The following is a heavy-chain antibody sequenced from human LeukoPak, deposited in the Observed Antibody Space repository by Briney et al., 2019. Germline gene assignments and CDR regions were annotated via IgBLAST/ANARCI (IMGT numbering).Heavy chain of an antibody. Sequence: SETLSLTCTVSGGSISSYYWSWIRQPPGKGLEWIGYIYYSGSTNYNPSLKSRVTISVDTSKNQFSLKLSPVTAADTAVYYCARDLGDRAFDPWGQGTLVTVSS. D-gene: IGHD1-26*01. V-gene: IGHV4-59*01. CDR3: ARDLGDRAFDP. J-gene: IGHJ5*02. CDR1: GGSISSYY. CDR2: IYYSGST.